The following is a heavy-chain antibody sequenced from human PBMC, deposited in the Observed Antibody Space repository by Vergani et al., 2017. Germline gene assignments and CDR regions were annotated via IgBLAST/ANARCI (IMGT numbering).Heavy chain of an antibody. CDR3: ARVLLDYYDSSGYHGDAFDI. D-gene: IGHD3-22*01. V-gene: IGHV1-69*01. CDR2: IIPIFGTA. J-gene: IGHJ3*02. CDR1: GGTFSSYA. Sequence: QVQLVQSGAEVKKPGSSVKVSCKASGGTFSSYAISWVRQAPGQGLEWMGGIIPIFGTANYAQKFQGRVTITADEATSTAYMELSSLRSEDTAVYYCARVLLDYYDSSGYHGDAFDIWGRGTMVTVSS.